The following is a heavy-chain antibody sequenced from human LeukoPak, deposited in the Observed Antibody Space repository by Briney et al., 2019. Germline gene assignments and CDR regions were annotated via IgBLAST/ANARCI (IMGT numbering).Heavy chain of an antibody. CDR2: IYYTGDT. CDR1: DSSMSNFY. CDR3: ARGTLRWHLDQ. V-gene: IGHV4-59*12. D-gene: IGHD4-23*01. J-gene: IGHJ4*02. Sequence: SETLSLTCAVSDSSMSNFYWSWIRQPPGKGLEWIGNIYYTGDTNYSPSLKSRVTISVDMSKNHFSLRLTSVTAADTAVYYCARGTLRWHLDQWGQGTLVTVSS.